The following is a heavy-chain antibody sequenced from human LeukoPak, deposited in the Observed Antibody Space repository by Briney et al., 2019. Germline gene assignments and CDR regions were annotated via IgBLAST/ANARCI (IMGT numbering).Heavy chain of an antibody. CDR2: IIPILGIA. Sequence: SVKVSCKASGYTFTSYGISWVRQAPGQGLEWMGRIIPILGIANYAQKFQGRATITADKSTSTAYMELSSLRSEDTAVYYCARGPPNDYGDYVSFDYWGQGTLVTVSS. V-gene: IGHV1-69*04. CDR1: GYTFTSYG. D-gene: IGHD4-17*01. CDR3: ARGPPNDYGDYVSFDY. J-gene: IGHJ4*02.